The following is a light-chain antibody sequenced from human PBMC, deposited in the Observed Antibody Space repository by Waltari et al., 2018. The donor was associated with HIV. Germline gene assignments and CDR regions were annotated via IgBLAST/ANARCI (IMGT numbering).Light chain of an antibody. CDR3: SSYAGNNNWV. J-gene: IGLJ3*02. CDR2: EVN. V-gene: IGLV2-8*01. CDR1: SSDIGDSKY. Sequence: QSALTQNHSVSGSPGQSVTISCPGTSSDIGDSKYVHWYQQHPGTAPKVISFEVNKRPSVVPDRFSGSKSGNTASLTVSRLQGEDEADYFCSSYAGNNNWVFGGGTKVTVL.